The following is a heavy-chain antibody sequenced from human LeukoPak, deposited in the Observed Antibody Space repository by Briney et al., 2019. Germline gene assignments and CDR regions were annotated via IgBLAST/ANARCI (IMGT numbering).Heavy chain of an antibody. CDR2: ISSSSSTI. CDR1: GFTFSSYS. V-gene: IGHV3-48*01. CDR3: AKDYPGFCSGGSCYDWFDP. Sequence: GGSLRLSCAASGFTFSSYSMNWVRQAPGKGLEWVSYISSSSSTIYYADSVKGRFTISRDNSKNTLYLQMNSLRAEDTAVYYCAKDYPGFCSGGSCYDWFDPWGQGTLVTVSS. D-gene: IGHD2-15*01. J-gene: IGHJ5*02.